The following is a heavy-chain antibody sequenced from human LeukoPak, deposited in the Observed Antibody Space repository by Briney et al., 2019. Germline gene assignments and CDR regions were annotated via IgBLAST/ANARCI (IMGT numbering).Heavy chain of an antibody. CDR2: IYTTGST. Sequence: KPSETLSLTCTVSSGSISSYYWSWIRQPPGKGLEWIGYIYTTGSTKYNPSLKSRVTISLDTSKNQFSLKLTSVTAADTAVYYCARQGNYASNWFDPWGQGTLVTVSS. CDR1: SGSISSYY. J-gene: IGHJ5*02. CDR3: ARQGNYASNWFDP. V-gene: IGHV4-4*09. D-gene: IGHD2-2*01.